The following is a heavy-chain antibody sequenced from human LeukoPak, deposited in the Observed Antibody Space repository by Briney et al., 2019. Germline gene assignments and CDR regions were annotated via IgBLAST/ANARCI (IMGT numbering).Heavy chain of an antibody. Sequence: GGSLTLPCGGSGLSHNDPAKNWPRQASGRGLQWVAHIRSRAKNYATAYDVSVGRRFFISRDDSSNMAFLQRTSLKIVYSGMYDFVRLVEFQRPYWGQGVLVTVSS. CDR3: VRLVEFQRPY. D-gene: IGHD2-2*01. J-gene: IGHJ4*02. CDR2: IRSRAKNYAT. CDR1: GLSHNDPA. V-gene: IGHV3-73*01.